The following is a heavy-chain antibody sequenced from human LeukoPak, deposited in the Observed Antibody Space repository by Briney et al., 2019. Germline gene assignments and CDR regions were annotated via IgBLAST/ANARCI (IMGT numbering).Heavy chain of an antibody. J-gene: IGHJ4*02. CDR3: ARALSA. CDR2: IKEDGSEI. CDR1: GFIFNDHW. V-gene: IGHV3-7*03. D-gene: IGHD3-3*01. Sequence: GGSLRLSCAASGFIFNDHWMHWVRQAPGKGLEWVANIKEDGSEIYYVDSVKGRLSISRDNAKNSLYLQMNSLRAEDTAVYYCARALSAWGQGTLVTVSS.